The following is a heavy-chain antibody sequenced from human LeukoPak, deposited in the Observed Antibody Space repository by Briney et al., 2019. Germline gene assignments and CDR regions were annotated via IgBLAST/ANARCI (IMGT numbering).Heavy chain of an antibody. V-gene: IGHV4-34*01. CDR2: INHSGST. CDR1: GGSFSGYY. Sequence: PSETLSLTCAVYGGSFSGYYWSWIRQPPGKGLEWIGEINHSGSTNYNPSLKSRVTISVDTSKNQFSLKLSSVTAADTAVYYCARGSQFYSYRNWFDPWGQGTLVTVSS. CDR3: ARGSQFYSYRNWFDP. D-gene: IGHD5-18*01. J-gene: IGHJ5*02.